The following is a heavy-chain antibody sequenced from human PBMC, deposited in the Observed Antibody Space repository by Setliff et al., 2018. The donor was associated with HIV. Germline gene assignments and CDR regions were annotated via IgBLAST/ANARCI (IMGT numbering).Heavy chain of an antibody. D-gene: IGHD3-3*01. V-gene: IGHV4-39*01. CDR2: IYYSGKT. CDR1: GGSMNSSSYY. CDR3: SRSDFWVGYTALYNWFDP. J-gene: IGHJ5*02. Sequence: SETLSLTCTVSGGSMNSSSYYWGWIRQSPGKGLEWLGSIYYSGKTYDNPSLKSRVTLSVDTSKNQFFLKLNSVTAADTAVYYCSRSDFWVGYTALYNWFDPWGQGTLVTVSS.